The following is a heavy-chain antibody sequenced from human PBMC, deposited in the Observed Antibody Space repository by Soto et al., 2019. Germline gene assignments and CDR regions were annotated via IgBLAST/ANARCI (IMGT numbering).Heavy chain of an antibody. CDR3: AREHPDSSGNYGGLGSRAFDI. CDR2: ISYDGDNK. V-gene: IGHV3-30-3*01. J-gene: IGHJ3*02. D-gene: IGHD3-22*01. CDR1: GFTFSTNT. Sequence: QVQLVGPGGAVAQLGRSLSLPWAPSGFTFSTNTFHWARQPPGKGLGGVAVISYDGDNKYAAPVKGRFTLSRDISRNTLYLQMNSLRTEDTALYYCAREHPDSSGNYGGLGSRAFDIWGQGTMVTVSS.